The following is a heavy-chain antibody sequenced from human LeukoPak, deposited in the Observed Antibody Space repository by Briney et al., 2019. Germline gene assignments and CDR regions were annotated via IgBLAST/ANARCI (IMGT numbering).Heavy chain of an antibody. CDR1: GFTFSSRW. J-gene: IGHJ4*02. D-gene: IGHD5-24*01. Sequence: GGSLRLSCVASGFTFSSRWMAWVRQAPGKGLEWLANIKQDASVTNYEASVKGRFTISRDNAKSSLYLQMNSLRAEDTAVYYCATDVGGGYSDYWGQGTLVTISS. CDR3: ATDVGGGYSDY. CDR2: IKQDASVT. V-gene: IGHV3-7*01.